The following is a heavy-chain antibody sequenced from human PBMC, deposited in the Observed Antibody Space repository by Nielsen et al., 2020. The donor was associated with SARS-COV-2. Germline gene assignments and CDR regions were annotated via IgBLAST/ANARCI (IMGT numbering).Heavy chain of an antibody. CDR2: IGAIDGST. D-gene: IGHD4-17*01. CDR1: TFTFTGAW. J-gene: IGHJ4*02. Sequence: GGSLRLSCTAPTFTFTGAWMSWVRQAPGKGLEWVSSIGAIDGSTNYAESLRGRFTISRDNSKNTLYLQINSLRAEDTAMYYCAKNPSRRDYGADYWGQGTLVTVSS. CDR3: AKNPSRRDYGADY. V-gene: IGHV3-23*01.